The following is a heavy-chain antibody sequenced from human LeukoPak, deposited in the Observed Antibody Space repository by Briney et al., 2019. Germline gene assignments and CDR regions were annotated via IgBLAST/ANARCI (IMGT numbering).Heavy chain of an antibody. CDR1: GGSISSYY. D-gene: IGHD4-17*01. V-gene: IGHV4-59*01. CDR2: IYYSGST. CDR3: ARGSFATVNDNWFDP. J-gene: IGHJ5*02. Sequence: PSETLSLTCTVSGGSISSYYWSWIRQPPGKGLEWIGYIYYSGSTNYNPSLKSRVTISVDTSKNQFSLKLSSVTAADTAVYYCARGSFATVNDNWFDPRGQGTLVTVSS.